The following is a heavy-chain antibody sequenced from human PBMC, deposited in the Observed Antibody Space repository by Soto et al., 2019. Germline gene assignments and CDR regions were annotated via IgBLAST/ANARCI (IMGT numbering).Heavy chain of an antibody. CDR2: ISGSGGTT. CDR3: ARDLVGIVVVPYYYMDV. CDR1: GFTFSNYA. J-gene: IGHJ6*03. Sequence: GGSLRLSCAASGFTFSNYAMNWVRQAPGKGLEWVSAISGSGGTTYYADSVKGRFTMSRDNSKNTLYLQMNSLRADDTAVYYCARDLVGIVVVPYYYMDVWGKGTTVTVSS. V-gene: IGHV3-23*01. D-gene: IGHD2-2*01.